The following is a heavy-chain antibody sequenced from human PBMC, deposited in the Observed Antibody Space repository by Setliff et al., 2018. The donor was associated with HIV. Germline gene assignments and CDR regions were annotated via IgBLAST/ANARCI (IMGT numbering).Heavy chain of an antibody. D-gene: IGHD3-3*01. CDR1: GGSIIDSRYF. V-gene: IGHV4-39*01. CDR2: VYYSGIT. Sequence: PSETLSLTCTVSGGSIIDSRYFWGWIRQPPGKGLEWIGCVYYSGITYYSLSLKSRVTVSVYTSRIPFSLKLTSVTAADTAVYKCVRHVWSDDFLVPGWFDSWSQGTLVTVSS. CDR3: VRHVWSDDFLVPGWFDS. J-gene: IGHJ5*01.